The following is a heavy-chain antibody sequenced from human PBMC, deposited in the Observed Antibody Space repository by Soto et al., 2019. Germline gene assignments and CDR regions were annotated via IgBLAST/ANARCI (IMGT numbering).Heavy chain of an antibody. D-gene: IGHD1-26*01. J-gene: IGHJ6*02. CDR1: GSTFSSDV. Sequence: EVQLLESGGGWVQPGGSLRLSCVASGSTFSSDVMRWVRQAPGKGLEWVSGISGGTTYYADSVKGRFTISRDNFKNTLFLQMYSLRAEDTAVYQCATRYRVISGSSHFYRTDVWGQGTTVTVSS. CDR2: ISGGTT. V-gene: IGHV3-23*01. CDR3: ATRYRVISGSSHFYRTDV.